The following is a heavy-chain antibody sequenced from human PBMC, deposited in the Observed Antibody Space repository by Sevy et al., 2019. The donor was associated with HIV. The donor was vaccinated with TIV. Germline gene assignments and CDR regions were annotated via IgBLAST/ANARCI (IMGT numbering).Heavy chain of an antibody. CDR3: SRELWPGDY. J-gene: IGHJ4*01. CDR2: IDQDGSQK. D-gene: IGHD2-21*01. V-gene: IGHV3-7*01. Sequence: GGYLRLSCAASGFTFTDYFMGWVRQAPGKGLEWVANIDQDGSQKNYLDSVKGRFTISRDNAKNSVYLQMNRLRVDDTAVYYCSRELWPGDYWGHGTLVTVSS. CDR1: GFTFTDYF.